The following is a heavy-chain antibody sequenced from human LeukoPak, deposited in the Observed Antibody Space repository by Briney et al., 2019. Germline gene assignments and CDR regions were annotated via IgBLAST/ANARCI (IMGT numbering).Heavy chain of an antibody. Sequence: GESLKISCKASGYSFTSYWISWVRQMPGRGLEWMGKIDPSDSYTNYSPSFQGHVTISADKSISTAHLHWSSLKASDTAMYYCAREDSSGWYDYWGEGTLVTVSS. CDR3: AREDSSGWYDY. J-gene: IGHJ4*02. CDR2: IDPSDSYT. CDR1: GYSFTSYW. V-gene: IGHV5-10-1*01. D-gene: IGHD6-19*01.